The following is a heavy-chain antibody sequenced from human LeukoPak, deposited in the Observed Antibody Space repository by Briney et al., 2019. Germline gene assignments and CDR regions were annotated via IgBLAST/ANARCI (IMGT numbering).Heavy chain of an antibody. CDR1: GASITDYY. CDR3: AGGHRGLEY. V-gene: IGHV4-59*01. J-gene: IGHJ4*02. D-gene: IGHD3-10*01. CDR2: IYYSGTT. Sequence: KPSETLSLTCTVSGASITDYYWSWVRQPPGKGLELVAYIYYSGTTNYNPSLKSRVTISVDTSKNQLSLRLNSVTTADTAVYYCAGGHRGLEYWGQGTLVTVSS.